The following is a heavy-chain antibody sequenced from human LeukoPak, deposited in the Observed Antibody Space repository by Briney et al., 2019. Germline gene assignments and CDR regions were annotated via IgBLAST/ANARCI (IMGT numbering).Heavy chain of an antibody. D-gene: IGHD3-9*01. J-gene: IGHJ4*02. CDR3: ARGHTYDILTGYHDY. V-gene: IGHV3-30-3*01. Sequence: PGGSLRLSCAASGFTFSSYAMHWVRQAPGKGLEWVAVISYDGSNKYYADSVKGRFTISRDNSKNTLYLQMNSLRAEDTAVYYCARGHTYDILTGYHDYWGQGTLVTVSS. CDR2: ISYDGSNK. CDR1: GFTFSSYA.